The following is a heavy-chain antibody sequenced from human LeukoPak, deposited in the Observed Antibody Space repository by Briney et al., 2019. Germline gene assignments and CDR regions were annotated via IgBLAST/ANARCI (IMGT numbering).Heavy chain of an antibody. J-gene: IGHJ4*02. CDR3: ARDLRDFWSGSFDY. CDR2: IYSGGST. D-gene: IGHD3-3*01. CDR1: GFTVSSNY. Sequence: GGSLRLSCAASGFTVSSNYMSWVRQAPGKGLEWVSVIYSGGSTYYADSVKGRFTISRDNSKNTLYLQMNSLRAEDTAVYYCARDLRDFWSGSFDYWGQGTLATVSS. V-gene: IGHV3-53*01.